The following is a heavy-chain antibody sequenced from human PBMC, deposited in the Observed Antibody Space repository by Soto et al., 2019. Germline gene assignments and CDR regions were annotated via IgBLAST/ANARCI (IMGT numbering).Heavy chain of an antibody. CDR2: ISTHNGNT. D-gene: IGHD1-1*01. Sequence: QVQLVQSGAEVKKPGASVKVSCKASGYTFTSYGINWVRQAPGQGLEWMGWISTHNGNTNYAQKLQGRVTMTTDTTTSTAYMELRSLRSDDTAVYYCARTSRDVYNLDYWGQGTLVTVSS. CDR3: ARTSRDVYNLDY. CDR1: GYTFTSYG. V-gene: IGHV1-18*01. J-gene: IGHJ4*02.